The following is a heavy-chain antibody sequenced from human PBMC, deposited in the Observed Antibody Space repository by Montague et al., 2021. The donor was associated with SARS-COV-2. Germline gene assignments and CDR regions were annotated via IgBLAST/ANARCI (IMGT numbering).Heavy chain of an antibody. Sequence: CAISGDSVSSNIATWNWIRQSPSRGLERLGRTYYRSKWYNDCAESVKSRITIDPDTSKHQFSLHLNSVTPEDTAVYYCARIPVGSKYYFDFWGQGTLVTVSS. CDR3: ARIPVGSKYYFDF. J-gene: IGHJ4*02. CDR2: TYYRSKWYN. D-gene: IGHD2-2*01. V-gene: IGHV6-1*01. CDR1: GDSVSSNIAT.